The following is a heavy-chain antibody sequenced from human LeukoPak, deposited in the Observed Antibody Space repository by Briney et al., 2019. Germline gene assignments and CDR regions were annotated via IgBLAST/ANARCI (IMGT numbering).Heavy chain of an antibody. D-gene: IGHD3-10*01. V-gene: IGHV3-23*01. CDR3: AKYTYYYGSGSYYPTSGFFDY. Sequence: QPGGSLRLSCAVSGFTFSSYWMNWVRQAPGKGLEWVSAISGSGGSTYYADSVKGRFTISRDNSKNTLYLQMNSLRAEDTAVYYCAKYTYYYGSGSYYPTSGFFDYWGQGTLVTVSS. CDR1: GFTFSSYW. CDR2: ISGSGGST. J-gene: IGHJ4*02.